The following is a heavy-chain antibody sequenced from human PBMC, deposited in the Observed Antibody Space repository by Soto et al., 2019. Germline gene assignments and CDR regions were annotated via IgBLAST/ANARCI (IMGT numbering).Heavy chain of an antibody. D-gene: IGHD3-3*01. V-gene: IGHV4-59*01. CDR3: ARGIGAAVLRFLDFFDY. Sequence: QVQLQESGPGLVKPSETLSLTCTVSGGSISSYYWSWIRQPPGKGLEWIGYIYYSGSTNYNPSLKSRVTISVDTSKNQFSLKLSSVTAADTAVYYCARGIGAAVLRFLDFFDYWGQGTLVTVSS. CDR2: IYYSGST. J-gene: IGHJ4*02. CDR1: GGSISSYY.